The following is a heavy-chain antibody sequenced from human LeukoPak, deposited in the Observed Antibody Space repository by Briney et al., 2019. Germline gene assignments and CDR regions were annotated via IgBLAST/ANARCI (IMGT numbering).Heavy chain of an antibody. CDR1: GFTFSSYA. J-gene: IGHJ1*01. CDR3: AKDNRPYYDSSGYWVFQH. Sequence: GGSLRLSCAASGFTFSSYAMHWVHQAPGKGLEWVAVISYDGSNKYYADSVKGRFTISRDNSKNTLYLQMNSLRAEDTAVYYCAKDNRPYYDSSGYWVFQHWGQGTLVTVSS. D-gene: IGHD3-22*01. V-gene: IGHV3-30-3*01. CDR2: ISYDGSNK.